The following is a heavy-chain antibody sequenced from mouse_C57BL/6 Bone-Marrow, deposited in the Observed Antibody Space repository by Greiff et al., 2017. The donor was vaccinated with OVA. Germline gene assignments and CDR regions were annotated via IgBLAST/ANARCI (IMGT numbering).Heavy chain of an antibody. V-gene: IGHV1-74*01. J-gene: IGHJ4*01. D-gene: IGHD2-5*01. Sequence: VQLQQPGAELVKPGASVKVSCKASGYTFTSYWMHWVKQRPGQGLEWIGRIHPSDSYTNYNQKFKGKATLTVDKSSSTAYMQLSSLTSEDSAVYYCAIYYNNYVAMDYWGQGTSVTVSS. CDR1: GYTFTSYW. CDR2: IHPSDSYT. CDR3: AIYYNNYVAMDY.